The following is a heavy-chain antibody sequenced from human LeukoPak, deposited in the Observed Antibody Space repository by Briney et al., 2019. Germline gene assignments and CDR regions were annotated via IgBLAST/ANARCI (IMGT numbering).Heavy chain of an antibody. CDR1: GFTFGDYA. V-gene: IGHV3-48*03. J-gene: IGHJ4*02. CDR3: ARVTRGGYDGYFDY. CDR2: ISSSGSTI. Sequence: PGGSLRLSCTASGFTFGDYAMNWVRQAPGKGLEWVSYISSSGSTIYYADSVKGRFTISRDNAKESLYLQINSLRAEDTAVYYCARVTRGGYDGYFDYWGQGTLVTVSS. D-gene: IGHD5-12*01.